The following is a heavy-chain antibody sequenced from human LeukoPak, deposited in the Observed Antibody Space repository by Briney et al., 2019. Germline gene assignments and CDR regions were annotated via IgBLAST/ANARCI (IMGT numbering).Heavy chain of an antibody. CDR1: GFTFSSYA. V-gene: IGHV3-23*01. Sequence: GSLRLSCAASGFTFSSYAMSWVRQAPGKGLEWVSAISGSGGSTYYADSVKGRFTISRDNSKNTLYLQMNSLRAEDTAVYYCAKDSDPLEELSSLFDYWGQGTLVSVSS. CDR2: ISGSGGST. CDR3: AKDSDPLEELSSLFDY. D-gene: IGHD3-16*02. J-gene: IGHJ4*02.